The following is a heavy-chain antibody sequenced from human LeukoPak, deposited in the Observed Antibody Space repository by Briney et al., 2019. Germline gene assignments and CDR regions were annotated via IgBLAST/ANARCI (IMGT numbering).Heavy chain of an antibody. CDR1: GGSISSGDYC. D-gene: IGHD4-17*01. Sequence: KTSETLSLTCTVSGGSISSGDYCWSWIRQPPWKGLEWIGYIYYSGSTYYNPSLKSRVTISVDTSKNQFSLKLSSVTAADTAVYYCERGSVTGGDAFDIWGQGTMVTVSS. J-gene: IGHJ3*02. V-gene: IGHV4-30-4*01. CDR3: ERGSVTGGDAFDI. CDR2: IYYSGST.